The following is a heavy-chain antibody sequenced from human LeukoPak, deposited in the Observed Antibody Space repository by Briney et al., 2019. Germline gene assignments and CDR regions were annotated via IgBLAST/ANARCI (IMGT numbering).Heavy chain of an antibody. D-gene: IGHD3-16*02. Sequence: SVKVSCKASGGTFCSYAISWVRQAPGPGLEWMGGFIPIFGTANYAQKFQGRVTITADESTSTAYMELSSLRSENTAVYYCARQGDLSEWPDYWGQGTLVTVSA. CDR3: ARQGDLSEWPDY. CDR2: FIPIFGTA. J-gene: IGHJ4*02. CDR1: GGTFCSYA. V-gene: IGHV1-69*01.